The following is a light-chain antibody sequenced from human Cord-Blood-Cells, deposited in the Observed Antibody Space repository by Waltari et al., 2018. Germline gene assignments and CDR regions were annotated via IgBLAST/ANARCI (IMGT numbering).Light chain of an antibody. CDR3: QQSYSTPRT. V-gene: IGKV1-39*01. J-gene: IGKJ1*01. Sequence: DIQMTQSPSSLSASVGDRVTITCRASQSISSYLNWYQQKPGKAPKLLIYAASSWDSGVPSRFSGSGSGTDFTLTISSMQPEDFATYYCQQSYSTPRTFGQGTKVEIK. CDR2: AAS. CDR1: QSISSY.